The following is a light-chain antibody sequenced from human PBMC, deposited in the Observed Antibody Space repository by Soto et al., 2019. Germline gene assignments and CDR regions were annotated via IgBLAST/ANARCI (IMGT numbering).Light chain of an antibody. Sequence: DIQMTQSPSSLSASVGDRVTITCRASESVYRYLNLYQQKPGRAPNLLIYAASNLHSGVPSRFSGSGSGTDFTLTIANLQPEDFATYYCQQSYRTPLTFGGGTKVEI. CDR2: AAS. J-gene: IGKJ4*01. CDR1: ESVYRY. CDR3: QQSYRTPLT. V-gene: IGKV1-39*01.